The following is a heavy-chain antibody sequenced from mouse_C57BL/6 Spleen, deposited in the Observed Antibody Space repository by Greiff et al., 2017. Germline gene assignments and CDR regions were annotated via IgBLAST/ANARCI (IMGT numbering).Heavy chain of an antibody. CDR2: IYPRSGNT. J-gene: IGHJ4*01. CDR3: AREDGPYAMDY. V-gene: IGHV1-81*01. CDR1: GYTFTSYG. Sequence: VQLQQSGAELARPGASVKLSCKASGYTFTSYGISWVKQRTGQGLEWIGEIYPRSGNTYYNEKFKGKATLTADKSSSTAYMELRSLTSEDSAVYFCAREDGPYAMDYWGQGTSVTVSS.